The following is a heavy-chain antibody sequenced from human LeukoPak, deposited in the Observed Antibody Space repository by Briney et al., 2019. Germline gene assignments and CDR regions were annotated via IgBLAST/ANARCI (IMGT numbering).Heavy chain of an antibody. Sequence: GGSLRLSCAASGFTVSSNYMSWVRQAPGKGLEWVSVIYSGGSTYYADSVKGRFTISRDNSKNTLYLQMNSLRAEDTAVYYCAREYSSGWLEYFQHWGQGTLVTVSS. CDR1: GFTVSSNY. V-gene: IGHV3-53*01. CDR2: IYSGGST. D-gene: IGHD6-19*01. CDR3: AREYSSGWLEYFQH. J-gene: IGHJ1*01.